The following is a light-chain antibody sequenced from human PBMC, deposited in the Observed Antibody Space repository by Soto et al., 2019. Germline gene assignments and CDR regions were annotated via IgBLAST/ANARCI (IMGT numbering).Light chain of an antibody. CDR3: QSYDSSLSGWV. CDR2: GNN. Sequence: QSVLTQPPSVSGAPGQRVTISCTGSSPNIGAGYDVHWYQQLPETPPKLLIYGNNNRPSGVPDRFSGSKSGTSASLAITGLQAEDEADYYCQSYDSSLSGWVFGGGTKLTVL. V-gene: IGLV1-40*01. CDR1: SPNIGAGYD. J-gene: IGLJ3*02.